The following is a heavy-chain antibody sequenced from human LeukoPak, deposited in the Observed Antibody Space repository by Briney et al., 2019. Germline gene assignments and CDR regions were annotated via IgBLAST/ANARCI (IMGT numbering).Heavy chain of an antibody. CDR2: IYYSGST. Sequence: SETLSLTCTVSGGSISSYYWSWFRQPPGKGLEWIGYIYYSGSTNYNPSLKSRVTISVDTSKNQFSLKLSSVTAADTAVYYCARGDDSSGYWDYWGQGTLVTVSS. CDR1: GGSISSYY. CDR3: ARGDDSSGYWDY. J-gene: IGHJ4*02. D-gene: IGHD3-22*01. V-gene: IGHV4-59*12.